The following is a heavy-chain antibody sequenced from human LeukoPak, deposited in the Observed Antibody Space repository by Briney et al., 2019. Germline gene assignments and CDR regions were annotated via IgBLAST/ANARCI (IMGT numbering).Heavy chain of an antibody. CDR1: GFTFSDYY. D-gene: IGHD5-18*01. CDR2: ISSSGSTI. Sequence: PGGSLRLSCAASGFTFSDYYMSWIRQAPGKGLEWVSYISSSGSTIYYADSVKGRFNIARDNAKISLYLQMNNLRAEDRAVYYCARDRGYSYGSAFDIWGQGTMVTVSS. V-gene: IGHV3-11*01. J-gene: IGHJ3*02. CDR3: ARDRGYSYGSAFDI.